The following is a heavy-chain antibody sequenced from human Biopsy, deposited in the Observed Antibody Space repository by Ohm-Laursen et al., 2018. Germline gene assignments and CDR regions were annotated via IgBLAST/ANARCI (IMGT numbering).Heavy chain of an antibody. D-gene: IGHD5-12*01. CDR1: GGMFNSYT. Sequence: GASVKVSCKASGGMFNSYTINWLRQAPGQGLQWMGGIMSLYNTTNYAQKFWGRITITADKSTNTVYMTLSSLTTEDTAVYFCARGLGGYDYWCFDLWGRSTLVIVSS. V-gene: IGHV1-69*06. CDR2: IMSLYNTT. CDR3: ARGLGGYDYWCFDL. J-gene: IGHJ2*01.